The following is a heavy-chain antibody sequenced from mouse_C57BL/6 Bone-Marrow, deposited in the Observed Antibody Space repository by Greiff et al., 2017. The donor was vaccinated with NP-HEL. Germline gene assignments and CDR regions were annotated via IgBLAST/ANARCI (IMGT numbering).Heavy chain of an antibody. CDR2: INSDGGST. Sequence: DVKLVESGGGLVQPGESLKLSCESNEYEFPSHDMSWVRKTPEKRLELVAAINSDGGSTYYPDTMEGRFIISRDNTKKTLYLQMSSLRSEDTALYYCARLGSFYGSSPWFAYWGQGTLVTVSA. CDR1: EYEFPSHD. D-gene: IGHD1-1*01. V-gene: IGHV5-2*01. J-gene: IGHJ3*01. CDR3: ARLGSFYGSSPWFAY.